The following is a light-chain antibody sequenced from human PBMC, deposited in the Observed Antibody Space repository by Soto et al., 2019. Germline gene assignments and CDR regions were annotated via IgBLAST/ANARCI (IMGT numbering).Light chain of an antibody. J-gene: IGKJ4*01. V-gene: IGKV1-9*01. CDR3: QQLRMYTST. CDR2: AAS. Sequence: IQLTQSPSSLSASVGDRVTIICRASQAIAIYLAWYQQKPGEAPKLLIYAASTLYGGVPSRFSGSGSGTDFALTITSLPAEDFATYYCQQLRMYTSTFGGGTKVDLK. CDR1: QAIAIY.